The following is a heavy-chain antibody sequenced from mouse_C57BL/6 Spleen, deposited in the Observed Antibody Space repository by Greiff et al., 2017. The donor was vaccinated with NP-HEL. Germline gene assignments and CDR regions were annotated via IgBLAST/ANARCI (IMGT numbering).Heavy chain of an antibody. CDR1: GYTFTSYR. J-gene: IGHJ1*03. V-gene: IGHV1-69*01. CDR2: INPSDSST. Sequence: VQLQQPGAELVMPGASVKLSCKASGYTFTSYRMHWVKQRPGQGLEWIGEINPSDSSTNYNQKFKGKSTLTVDKSSSTAYMQLSSLTSEDSAVYYCARSRYNTTVVEGYFDVWGTGTTVTVSS. D-gene: IGHD1-1*01. CDR3: ARSRYNTTVVEGYFDV.